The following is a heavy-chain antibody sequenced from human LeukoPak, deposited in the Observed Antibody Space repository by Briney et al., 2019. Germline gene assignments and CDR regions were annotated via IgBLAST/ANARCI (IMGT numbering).Heavy chain of an antibody. CDR2: IRYDGSDK. J-gene: IGHJ1*01. D-gene: IGHD6-19*01. CDR3: AKDAAGYSSGWYAEYFQR. CDR1: GFTFSNYG. Sequence: GRSLRLSCAASGFTFSNYGMHWVRQAPGKGLEWVAFIRYDGSDKYYADSVKGRFTISRDNSKNTLYLQMNSLRGEDTAVYYCAKDAAGYSSGWYAEYFQRWGQGSLVTVSS. V-gene: IGHV3-30*02.